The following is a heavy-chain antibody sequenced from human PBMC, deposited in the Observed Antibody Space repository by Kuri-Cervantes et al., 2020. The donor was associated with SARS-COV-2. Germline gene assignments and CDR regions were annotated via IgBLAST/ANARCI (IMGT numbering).Heavy chain of an antibody. D-gene: IGHD3-3*01. Sequence: ESLKISCTVSGGSISSSSYYWGWIRQPPGKGLEWIGSIYYSGSTYYNPPLKSRVTISVDTSKNQFSLKLSSVTAADTAVYYCARVGITIFGVGPPMGYWGQGTLVTVSS. CDR2: IYYSGST. CDR3: ARVGITIFGVGPPMGY. J-gene: IGHJ4*02. V-gene: IGHV4-39*01. CDR1: GGSISSSSYY.